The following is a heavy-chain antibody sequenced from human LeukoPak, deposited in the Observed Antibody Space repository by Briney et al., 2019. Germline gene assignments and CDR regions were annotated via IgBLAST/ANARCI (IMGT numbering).Heavy chain of an antibody. V-gene: IGHV6-1*01. Sequence: SQTLPLTCAISGDSVSSNSAAWSWIRQSPSRGLEWLGRTYYRSKWINDYAASVKGRITINPGTSKNQFSLQLNSMTPEDTAVYYCARNLRPDFDYWSQGTLVTVSS. J-gene: IGHJ4*02. D-gene: IGHD1-14*01. CDR2: TYYRSKWIN. CDR3: ARNLRPDFDY. CDR1: GDSVSSNSAA.